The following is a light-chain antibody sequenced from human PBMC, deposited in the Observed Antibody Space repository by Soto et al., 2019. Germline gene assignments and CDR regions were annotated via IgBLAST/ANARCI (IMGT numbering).Light chain of an antibody. CDR1: QGINSY. CDR3: QQLNSYPRIT. Sequence: DIQLTQSPSFLSASVGDRVTITCRAGQGINSYLAWYQQKPGKAPKLLIYAASTLQSGVPSRFSGSGSGTEFTLTISSLQPEDFANYYCQQLNSYPRITFGQGTRLEIK. CDR2: AAS. J-gene: IGKJ5*01. V-gene: IGKV1-9*01.